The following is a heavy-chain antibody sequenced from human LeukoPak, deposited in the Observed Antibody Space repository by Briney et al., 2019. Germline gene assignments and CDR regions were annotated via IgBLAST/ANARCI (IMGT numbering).Heavy chain of an antibody. D-gene: IGHD3-3*01. CDR3: ARGVEYYDFWSGYSDLYYFDY. V-gene: IGHV3-13*01. CDR2: IGTAGDT. Sequence: PGGSLRLSCAGSGFTFSSYDMQWVRQATGKGLEWVSAIGTAGDTYYPGSVKGRFTISRENAKNSLYLQMNSLRAGDTAVYYCARGVEYYDFWSGYSDLYYFDYWGQGTLVTVSS. CDR1: GFTFSSYD. J-gene: IGHJ4*02.